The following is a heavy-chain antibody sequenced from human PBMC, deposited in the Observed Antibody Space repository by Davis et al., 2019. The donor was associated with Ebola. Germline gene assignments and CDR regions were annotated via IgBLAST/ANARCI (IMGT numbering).Heavy chain of an antibody. J-gene: IGHJ6*03. CDR1: GFTFSSYG. Sequence: GGSLRLSCVASGFTFSSYGMHWVRQAPGKGLEWVAVISYDGSNKYYADSVKGRFTISRDNSKNTLYLQMNSLRPEDTAIYYCARGIVVVPTAALPAYYYYMDVWGKGTTVTVSS. D-gene: IGHD2-2*01. V-gene: IGHV3-30*03. CDR3: ARGIVVVPTAALPAYYYYMDV. CDR2: ISYDGSNK.